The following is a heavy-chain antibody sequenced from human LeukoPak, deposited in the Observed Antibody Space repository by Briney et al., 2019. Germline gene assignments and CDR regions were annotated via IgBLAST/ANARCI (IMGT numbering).Heavy chain of an antibody. Sequence: PSETLSLTCSVSGGSVSNYYWSWIRQPPGKGLEWIGYVYYTGSTNYNPSLKSRVPISVDTSKNQFSLKLSSVTAADTAVYYCARDNIVVVPAAMGRSWFDPWGQGTLVTVSS. CDR2: VYYTGST. V-gene: IGHV4-59*02. D-gene: IGHD2-2*01. J-gene: IGHJ5*02. CDR1: GGSVSNYY. CDR3: ARDNIVVVPAAMGRSWFDP.